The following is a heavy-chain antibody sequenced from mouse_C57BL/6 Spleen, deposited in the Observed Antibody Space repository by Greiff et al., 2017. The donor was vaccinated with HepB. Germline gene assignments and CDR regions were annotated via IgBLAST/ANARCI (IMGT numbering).Heavy chain of an antibody. V-gene: IGHV5-4*01. CDR3: AREGYYGSSPLYAMDY. D-gene: IGHD1-1*01. J-gene: IGHJ4*01. Sequence: EVMLVESGGGLVKPGGSLKLSCAASGFTFSSYAMSWVRQTPEKRLEWVATISDGGSYTYYPDNVTGRFTISRDHAKNNLYLQRSHLKSEDTAMYYSAREGYYGSSPLYAMDYWGQGTSVTV. CDR2: ISDGGSYT. CDR1: GFTFSSYA.